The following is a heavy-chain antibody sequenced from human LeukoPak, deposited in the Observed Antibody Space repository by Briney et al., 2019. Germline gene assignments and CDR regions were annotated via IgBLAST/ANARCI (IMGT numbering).Heavy chain of an antibody. CDR3: AKDRWGGTGYNYGYLDY. V-gene: IGHV3-9*01. Sequence: PGGSLRLSCAASGFIFDDYAMHWVRQAPGKGLEWVSGISWNSGSIGYADSVKGRFTISRDNGKNSLYLQMNSLRAEDTALYYCAKDRWGGTGYNYGYLDYWGQGTLVTVSS. CDR2: ISWNSGSI. J-gene: IGHJ4*02. D-gene: IGHD5-18*01. CDR1: GFIFDDYA.